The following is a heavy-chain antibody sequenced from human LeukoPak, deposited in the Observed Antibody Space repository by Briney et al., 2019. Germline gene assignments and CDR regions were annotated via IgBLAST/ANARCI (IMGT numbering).Heavy chain of an antibody. Sequence: GGSLRLSCAASGFTVNSNYMNWVRQAPGKGLEWVSVLYSDDTTYYAGSVRGRFTISRDNSKNTLYLQMNSLRAEDTAVYYCARGGGYYAIDYWGQGTLVTVSS. CDR1: GFTVNSNY. CDR2: LYSDDTT. CDR3: ARGGGYYAIDY. J-gene: IGHJ4*02. V-gene: IGHV3-53*01. D-gene: IGHD1-26*01.